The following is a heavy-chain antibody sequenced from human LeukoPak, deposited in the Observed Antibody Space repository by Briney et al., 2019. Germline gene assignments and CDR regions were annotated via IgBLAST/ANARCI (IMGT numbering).Heavy chain of an antibody. J-gene: IGHJ4*02. CDR1: GGSISSYY. V-gene: IGHV4-59*01. CDR3: ARSGLWFGELMGY. Sequence: PSQSLSLTCTVSGGSISSYYWSWIRQPPGKGLEWIEYIYYSGSTNYSPSLKGRVTISVDTSKNQFSLKLSSVAAADTAVYYCARSGLWFGELMGYWGQGTLVTVSS. D-gene: IGHD3-10*01. CDR2: IYYSGST.